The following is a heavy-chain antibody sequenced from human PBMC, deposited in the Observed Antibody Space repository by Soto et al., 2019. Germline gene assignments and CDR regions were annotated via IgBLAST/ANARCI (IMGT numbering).Heavy chain of an antibody. Sequence: EVQLLESGGGSVPPGGSLRLSCVASGFTFSSYAMHWVRRTPGKGLEWVSSISGSGGATYYADSVQGRFSISRNSLVNTLYLQRNSLRAEDTAVYYCSKGRGQNWIFDYGGQGTLVTVSP. CDR3: SKGRGQNWIFDY. J-gene: IGHJ4*02. D-gene: IGHD1-1*01. CDR2: ISGSGGAT. CDR1: GFTFSSYA. V-gene: IGHV3-23*01.